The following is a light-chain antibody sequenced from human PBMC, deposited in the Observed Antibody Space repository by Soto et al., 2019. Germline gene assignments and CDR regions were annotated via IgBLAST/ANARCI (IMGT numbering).Light chain of an antibody. J-gene: IGKJ1*01. CDR1: QTVSSW. Sequence: DIQMTQSPSTLSASVGDRVTITCRANQTVSSWLAWYQQKPGKAPKLLIYDVSSLESGVPSRFSGSGSGTEFTLTISSLQPDDFATYYCQQYYSYSRTFGQGTKVEVK. V-gene: IGKV1-5*01. CDR3: QQYYSYSRT. CDR2: DVS.